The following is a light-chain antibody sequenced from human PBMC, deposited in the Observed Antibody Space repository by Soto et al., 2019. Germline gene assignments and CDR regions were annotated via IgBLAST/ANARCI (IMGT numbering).Light chain of an antibody. CDR1: SSNIETNL. J-gene: IGLJ2*01. CDR2: NND. CDR3: TATDDRLTGPV. Sequence: QSVPTQPPSTSGTPGQRVTISGSGSSSNIETNLVHWYQHLPGASPRLLIYNNDQRPSGVPDRFSASESGTSAYLAISGLRSEDEADYYCTATDDRLTGPVFGGGTKVTVL. V-gene: IGLV1-47*02.